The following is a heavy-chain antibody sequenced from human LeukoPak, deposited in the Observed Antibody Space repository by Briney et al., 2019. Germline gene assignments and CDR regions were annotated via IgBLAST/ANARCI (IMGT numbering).Heavy chain of an antibody. V-gene: IGHV1-69*13. CDR2: IIPIFGTA. Sequence: ASVKVSCKASGYTFNSYGISWVRQAPGQGLEWMGGIIPIFGTANYAQKFQGRVTITADESTSTAYMELSSLRSEDTAVYYCARAYCGGDCYTNWFDPWGQGTLVTVSS. D-gene: IGHD2-21*02. CDR3: ARAYCGGDCYTNWFDP. J-gene: IGHJ5*02. CDR1: GYTFNSYG.